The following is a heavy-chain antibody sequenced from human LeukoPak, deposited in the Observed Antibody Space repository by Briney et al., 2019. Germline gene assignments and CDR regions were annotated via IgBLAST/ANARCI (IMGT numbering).Heavy chain of an antibody. CDR3: ARRATYGLDI. V-gene: IGHV5-51*01. D-gene: IGHD3-10*01. Sequence: PGESLKISCKGSGYSFSTYWLGWVRQMPGKGLEWMGIIYPGDSDTRYSPSFQGQVTFSVDNSVDTAYLQWSTLKASDSAMYYCARRATYGLDIWGRGTMVTVSS. CDR2: IYPGDSDT. CDR1: GYSFSTYW. J-gene: IGHJ3*02.